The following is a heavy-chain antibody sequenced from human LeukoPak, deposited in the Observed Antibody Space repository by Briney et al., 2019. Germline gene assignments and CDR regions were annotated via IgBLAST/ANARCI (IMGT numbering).Heavy chain of an antibody. J-gene: IGHJ4*02. CDR3: AGYFDY. CDR1: GFTFSTYA. V-gene: IGHV3-23*01. Sequence: PGGSLRLSCAASGFTFSTYAMNRVRQAPGKGLEWVSSISGSGDDTYYADSVKGRFTISRDNSKTTLYLEMNSLRAGDTAVYYCAGYFDYWGQGTLATVSS. CDR2: ISGSGDDT.